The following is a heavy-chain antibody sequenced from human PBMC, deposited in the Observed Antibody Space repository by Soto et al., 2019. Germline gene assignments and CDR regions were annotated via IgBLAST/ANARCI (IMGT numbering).Heavy chain of an antibody. V-gene: IGHV4-61*01. Sequence: QVQLQESGPGLVKPSETLSLTCTVSGGSVSSGSYYWSWIRQPPGKGLEWIGYIYYSGSTNYNPSLKSRVPIAVDTSKDQFSLKMSSVTAADTAVYYCARRGKRGYYDSSGYYLDYWGQGTLVTVSS. CDR1: GGSVSSGSYY. CDR2: IYYSGST. J-gene: IGHJ4*02. D-gene: IGHD3-22*01. CDR3: ARRGKRGYYDSSGYYLDY.